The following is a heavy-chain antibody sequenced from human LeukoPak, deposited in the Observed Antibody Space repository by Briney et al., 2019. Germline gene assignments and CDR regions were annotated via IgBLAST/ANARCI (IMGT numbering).Heavy chain of an antibody. V-gene: IGHV4-39*07. CDR1: GGSISSSSYY. Sequence: SETLSLTCTVSGGSISSSSYYWGWIRQPPGKGLEWIGSIYYSGSTYYNPSLKSRVTISVDKSKNQFSLKLSSVTAADTAVYYCASWSSGYYYDRRQIPYYFDYWGQGTLVTVSS. D-gene: IGHD3-22*01. CDR2: IYYSGST. J-gene: IGHJ4*02. CDR3: ASWSSGYYYDRRQIPYYFDY.